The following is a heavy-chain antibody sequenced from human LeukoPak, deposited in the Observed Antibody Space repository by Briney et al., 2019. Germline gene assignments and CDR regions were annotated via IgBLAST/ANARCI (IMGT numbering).Heavy chain of an antibody. D-gene: IGHD1-7*01. Sequence: GGSLRLSCAASGFTFSVYGMHWVRQAPGKGLEWVAFIRNDGSKRYYADSVKGRFTISRDNSKNTLYLQMNSLRAEDTAVYYCAKDGRYNWNYGNWFDPWGQGTLVTVSS. V-gene: IGHV3-30*02. J-gene: IGHJ5*02. CDR1: GFTFSVYG. CDR3: AKDGRYNWNYGNWFDP. CDR2: IRNDGSKR.